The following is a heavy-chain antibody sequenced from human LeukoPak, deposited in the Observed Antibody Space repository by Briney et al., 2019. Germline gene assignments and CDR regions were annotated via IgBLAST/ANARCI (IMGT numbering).Heavy chain of an antibody. CDR3: AKDEYFLSPQMYYFDY. CDR2: IRYDGSNK. D-gene: IGHD2/OR15-2a*01. J-gene: IGHJ4*02. Sequence: GGSLRLSCAASGFTFSSYGMHWVRQAPGKGLEWVAFIRYDGSNKYYADSVKGRFTISRDNSKNTLYLQMNSLRAEDTAVYYCAKDEYFLSPQMYYFDYWGQGTLVTVSS. CDR1: GFTFSSYG. V-gene: IGHV3-30*02.